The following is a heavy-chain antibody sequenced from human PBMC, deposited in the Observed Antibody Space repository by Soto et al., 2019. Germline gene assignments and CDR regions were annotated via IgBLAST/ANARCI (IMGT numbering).Heavy chain of an antibody. J-gene: IGHJ6*02. D-gene: IGHD3-10*01. Sequence: QVQLVESGGGVVQPGRSLRLSCAASEFTFSNYGMHWVRQAPGKGLEWVAVILNDGSNRYHADSVKDRFTISRDSSKNTLYLEMTSLRAEDTAVYYCARDDEYSGNGMDVWGQGTTVTVS. V-gene: IGHV3-33*01. CDR1: EFTFSNYG. CDR3: ARDDEYSGNGMDV. CDR2: ILNDGSNR.